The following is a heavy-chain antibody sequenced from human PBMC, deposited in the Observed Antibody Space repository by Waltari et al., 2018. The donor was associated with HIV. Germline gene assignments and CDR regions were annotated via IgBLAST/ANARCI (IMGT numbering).Heavy chain of an antibody. Sequence: QVQLQQSGTGLVKPSQTLSRTCAIAGDSVSSNCAARTWHRLSPSRGLEWLGRTYYRSKWYNEYAESGKGRITINADTSKNQFSLQLNSVTPEDTSVYYCARAGYSTGWKGNFFDYWGQGILVSVSS. D-gene: IGHD6-19*01. CDR3: ARAGYSTGWKGNFFDY. V-gene: IGHV6-1*01. J-gene: IGHJ4*02. CDR1: GDSVSSNCAA. CDR2: TYYRSKWYN.